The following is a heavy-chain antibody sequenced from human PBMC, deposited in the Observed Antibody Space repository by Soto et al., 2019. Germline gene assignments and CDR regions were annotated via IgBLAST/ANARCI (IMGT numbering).Heavy chain of an antibody. J-gene: IGHJ6*02. CDR2: IYYGGST. Sequence: PSETLSLTCTVSGDSISTDYWSWIRQSPGKGLEWIGFIYYGGSTNYNPSLKSRVTISVDTSKNQFSLKLSSVTAADTAVYYCARRSSSWLHYGMDVWGQGTTVTVSS. CDR3: ARRSSSWLHYGMDV. CDR1: GDSISTDY. D-gene: IGHD6-13*01. V-gene: IGHV4-59*08.